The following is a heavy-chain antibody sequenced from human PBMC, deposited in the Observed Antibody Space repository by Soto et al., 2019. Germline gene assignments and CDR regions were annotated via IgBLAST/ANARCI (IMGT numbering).Heavy chain of an antibody. J-gene: IGHJ5*02. D-gene: IGHD6-19*01. CDR3: ARSTSGWIRWFDP. V-gene: IGHV4-39*01. CDR2: VYYSGRT. CDR1: GGSISSSSYY. Sequence: QLQLQESGPGLVKPSETLSLTCTVSGGSISSSSYYWGWIRQPPGKGLEWIGSVYYSGRTYYNPSLKSRVTISADTAKNDTSKNQFSLNLSSVTAADTAVYYCARSTSGWIRWFDPWGQGTLVTVSS.